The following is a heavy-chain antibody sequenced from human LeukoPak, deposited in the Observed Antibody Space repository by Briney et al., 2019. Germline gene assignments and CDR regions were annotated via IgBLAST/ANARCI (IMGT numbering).Heavy chain of an antibody. CDR3: AKVWFGGEDY. J-gene: IGHJ4*02. D-gene: IGHD3-10*01. CDR2: IYHSGST. CDR1: GYSISSGYY. Sequence: PSETLSLTCTVSGYSISSGYYWGWIRQPPGKGLEWIGSIYHSGSTYYNPSLKSRVTISEDTSKNQFSLKLSSVTAADTAVYYCAKVWFGGEDYWGQGTLVTVSS. V-gene: IGHV4-38-2*02.